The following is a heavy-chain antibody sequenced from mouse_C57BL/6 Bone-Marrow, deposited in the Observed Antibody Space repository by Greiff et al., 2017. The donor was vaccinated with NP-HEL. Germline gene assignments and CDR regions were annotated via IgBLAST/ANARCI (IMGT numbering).Heavy chain of an antibody. CDR2: IDPENGDT. CDR1: GFNIKDDY. Sequence: EVQLQQSGAELVRPGASVKLSCTASGFNIKDDYMHWVKQRPEQGLEWIGWIDPENGDTEYASKFQGKATITADTSSNTAYLQLRSLTSEDSAVYFCARKGAWFAYWGQGTLVTVSA. J-gene: IGHJ3*01. CDR3: ARKGAWFAY. V-gene: IGHV14-4*01.